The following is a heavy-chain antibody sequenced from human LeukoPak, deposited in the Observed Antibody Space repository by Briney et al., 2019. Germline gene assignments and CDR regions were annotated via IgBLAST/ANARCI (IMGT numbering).Heavy chain of an antibody. D-gene: IGHD3-10*01. CDR1: GFTFDDYA. CDR3: TKDSHYGSGSYYHGHMDV. Sequence: PGRSLRLSCAASGFTFDDYAMHWVRQAPGKGLEWVSSISWNSGIIGYADSVKGRFTVSRDNAKNSLYLQMNSLTTEDTALYYCTKDSHYGSGSYYHGHMDVWGKGTTVILSS. J-gene: IGHJ6*03. V-gene: IGHV3-9*01. CDR2: ISWNSGII.